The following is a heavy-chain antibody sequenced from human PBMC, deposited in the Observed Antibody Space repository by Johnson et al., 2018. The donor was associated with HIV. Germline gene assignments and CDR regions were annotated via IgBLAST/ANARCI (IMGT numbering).Heavy chain of an antibody. D-gene: IGHD6-6*01. V-gene: IGHV3-66*01. CDR3: ASTRLGAFDI. Sequence: VQLVESGGGLVQPGGSLRLSCAASGFSVSSKYMSWVRQAPGKGLEWVSVIYSGGSTFYADSVKGRFTISRDNSGNTLYLQMDSLRVEDTAVYYCASTRLGAFDIWGQGTKVTVSS. J-gene: IGHJ3*02. CDR2: IYSGGST. CDR1: GFSVSSKY.